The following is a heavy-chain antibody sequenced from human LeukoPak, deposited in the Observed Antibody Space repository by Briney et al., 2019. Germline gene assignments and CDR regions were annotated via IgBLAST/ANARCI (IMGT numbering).Heavy chain of an antibody. V-gene: IGHV3-48*03. CDR3: ARDNTPSVGLAFGI. D-gene: IGHD5/OR15-5a*01. CDR1: GFTFSSYE. Sequence: GGSLRLSCAASGFTFSSYEMNWVRQAPGKGLEWVSYISSSGSTIYYADSVKGRFTISRDNAKNSLYLQMNSLRAEDTAVYYCARDNTPSVGLAFGIWGQGTMVTVSS. J-gene: IGHJ3*02. CDR2: ISSSGSTI.